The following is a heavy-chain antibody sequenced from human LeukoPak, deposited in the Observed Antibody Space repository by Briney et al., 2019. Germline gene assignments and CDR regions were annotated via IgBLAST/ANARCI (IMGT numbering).Heavy chain of an antibody. Sequence: SETLSLTCTVSGGSISSYYRSWIRQPPGKGLEWIGYIYYSGSTNYNPSLKSRVTISVDTSKNQFSLKLSSVTAADTAVYYCARAPDYYYGMDVWGQGTTVTVSS. CDR1: GGSISSYY. CDR2: IYYSGST. V-gene: IGHV4-59*01. J-gene: IGHJ6*02. CDR3: ARAPDYYYGMDV.